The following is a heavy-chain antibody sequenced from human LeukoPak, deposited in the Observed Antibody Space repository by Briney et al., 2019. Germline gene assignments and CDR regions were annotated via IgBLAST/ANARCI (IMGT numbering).Heavy chain of an antibody. J-gene: IGHJ5*02. Sequence: GASVKVSCKASGHTFTSYYMHWVRQAPGQGLEWMGIINPSGGSTSYAQKFQGRVTMTRDMSTSTVYMELSSLRSEDTAVYYCARGPYSGSYAPPGFDPWGQGTLVTVSS. D-gene: IGHD1-26*01. CDR3: ARGPYSGSYAPPGFDP. V-gene: IGHV1-46*01. CDR1: GHTFTSYY. CDR2: INPSGGST.